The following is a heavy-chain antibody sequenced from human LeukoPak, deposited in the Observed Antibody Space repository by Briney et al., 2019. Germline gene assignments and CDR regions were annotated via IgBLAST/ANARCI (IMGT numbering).Heavy chain of an antibody. Sequence: SETLSLTCAVYGGSFSGYYWSWIRQPPGKGLEWIGEINHSGSTNYNPSLKSRVTISVDTSKNQFSLKLSSVTAADTAVYYCARGPTYYYDSSGYEGLDYWGQGTLVTVSS. J-gene: IGHJ4*02. CDR3: ARGPTYYYDSSGYEGLDY. D-gene: IGHD3-22*01. V-gene: IGHV4-34*01. CDR1: GGSFSGYY. CDR2: INHSGST.